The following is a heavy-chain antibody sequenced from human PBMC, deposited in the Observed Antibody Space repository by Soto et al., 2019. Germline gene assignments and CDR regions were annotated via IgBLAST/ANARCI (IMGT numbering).Heavy chain of an antibody. CDR1: GYSLTELS. V-gene: IGHV1-24*01. D-gene: IGHD3-10*01. CDR3: TKYGQHNYFDP. CDR2: YDLEKGET. Sequence: GASVKVSCKVSGYSLTELSIHWVRQAPGEGLEWMGGYDLEKGETIYAQKFQGRVTMTEDSPADTPYMQLRSLRPEDTAFYYCTKYGQHNYFDPWGQGTLVTVSS. J-gene: IGHJ5*02.